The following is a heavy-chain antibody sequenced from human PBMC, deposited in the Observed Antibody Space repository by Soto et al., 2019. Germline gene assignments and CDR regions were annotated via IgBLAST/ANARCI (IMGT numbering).Heavy chain of an antibody. CDR1: DGSINNVDCY. J-gene: IGHJ3*02. V-gene: IGHV4-30-4*08. Sequence: TFETQSLPNTVSDGSINNVDCYWSWIRQPPGKGLEWIGYIYYSGSTYYNPSLKSRITISVDTSKNQFSLKLSYVTAADTAVYYCSRDWYESDSTGYYHHVFDILVKGTMVTV. CDR3: SRDWYESDSTGYYHHVFDI. D-gene: IGHD3-22*01. CDR2: IYYSGST.